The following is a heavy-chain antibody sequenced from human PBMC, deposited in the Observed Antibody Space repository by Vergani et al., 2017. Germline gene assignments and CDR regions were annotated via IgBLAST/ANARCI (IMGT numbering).Heavy chain of an antibody. CDR3: ARGLRYFDWLAFDP. CDR1: GFTVSSNY. D-gene: IGHD3-9*01. V-gene: IGHV3-53*01. J-gene: IGHJ5*02. Sequence: EVQLVEPGGGLIQPGGSLRLSCAASGFTVSSNYMSWVRQAPGKGLEWVSVIYSGGSTYYADSVKGRFTISRDNSKNTLYLQMNSLRAEDTAVYYCARGLRYFDWLAFDPWGQGTLVTVSS. CDR2: IYSGGST.